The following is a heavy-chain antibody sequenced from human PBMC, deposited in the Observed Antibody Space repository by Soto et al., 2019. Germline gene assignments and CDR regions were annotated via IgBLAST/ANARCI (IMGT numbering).Heavy chain of an antibody. CDR3: ARARSYLQWGAREQTAIDY. V-gene: IGHV4-31*03. Sequence: PSETLSLTCTVSGGSISSGGYYWSWIRQHPGKSLEWIGYIYYSGSTYYNPSLKSRVTISVDTSKNQFSLKLSSVTAADTAVYYCARARSYLQWGAREQTAIDYWGQGTLVTVSS. J-gene: IGHJ4*02. CDR2: IYYSGST. D-gene: IGHD1-26*01. CDR1: GGSISSGGYY.